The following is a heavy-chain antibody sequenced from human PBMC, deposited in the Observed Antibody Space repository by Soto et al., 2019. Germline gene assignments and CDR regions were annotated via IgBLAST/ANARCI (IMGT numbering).Heavy chain of an antibody. CDR2: ISGSGGST. V-gene: IGHV3-23*01. J-gene: IGHJ4*02. D-gene: IGHD4-17*01. CDR3: AKDTIKYGDYVSYFDY. CDR1: GFTFSSYA. Sequence: GGSLRLSCAASGFTFSSYAMSWVRQAPGKGLEWVSAISGSGGSTYYADSVKGRFTISRDNSKNTLYLRMNSLRAEDTAVYYCAKDTIKYGDYVSYFDYWGQGTLVTVSS.